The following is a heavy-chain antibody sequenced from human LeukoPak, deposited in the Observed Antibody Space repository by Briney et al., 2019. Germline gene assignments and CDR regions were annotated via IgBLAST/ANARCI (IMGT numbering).Heavy chain of an antibody. V-gene: IGHV3-30*03. D-gene: IGHD2-2*01. J-gene: IGHJ6*02. Sequence: GGSLRLSCAASGFTFSSYGMHWVRQAPGKGLEWVAVISYDGSNKYYADSVKGRFTISRDNSKNTLYLQMNSLRAEDTAVYYCEVVVVPANYYYGMDVWGQGTTVTVSS. CDR3: EVVVVPANYYYGMDV. CDR1: GFTFSSYG. CDR2: ISYDGSNK.